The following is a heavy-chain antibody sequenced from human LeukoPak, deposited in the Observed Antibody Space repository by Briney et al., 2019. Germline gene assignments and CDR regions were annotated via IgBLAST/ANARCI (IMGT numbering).Heavy chain of an antibody. V-gene: IGHV3-48*03. Sequence: GGSLRLSCAASGFTFSSYEMNWVRQAPGKGLEWVSYISSSGSTIYYADSVKGRFTISRDNAKNSLYLQMDSLRAEDTAVYYCARLSGSPYFDYWGQGTLVTVSS. D-gene: IGHD5-12*01. CDR2: ISSSGSTI. J-gene: IGHJ4*02. CDR3: ARLSGSPYFDY. CDR1: GFTFSSYE.